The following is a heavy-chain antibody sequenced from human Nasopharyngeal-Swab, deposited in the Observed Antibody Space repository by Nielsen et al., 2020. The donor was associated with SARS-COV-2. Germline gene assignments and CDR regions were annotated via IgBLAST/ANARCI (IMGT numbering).Heavy chain of an antibody. CDR1: GFTFSSYA. CDR3: AKGGLRGYFDY. CDR2: ISGSGGST. D-gene: IGHD3-16*01. Sequence: GESLKISCAASGFTFSSYAMSWVRQAPGKGLEWVSAISGSGGSTYYADSVKGRFTISRDNSKNTLYLQMNSLRAEDTAVYCCAKGGLRGYFDYWGQGTLVTVSS. V-gene: IGHV3-23*01. J-gene: IGHJ4*02.